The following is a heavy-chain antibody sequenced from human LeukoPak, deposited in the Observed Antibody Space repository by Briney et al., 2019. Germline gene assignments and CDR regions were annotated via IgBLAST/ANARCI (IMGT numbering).Heavy chain of an antibody. Sequence: SVKVSCKASGGTFSSYAISWVRQAPGQGLEWMGGIIPIFGTANYAQKFQGRVTITADESTSTAYMELSSLRSEDTAVYYCATENYDSWSGYGTYYMDVWGKGTTVTVSS. CDR1: GGTFSSYA. CDR3: ATENYDSWSGYGTYYMDV. CDR2: IIPIFGTA. V-gene: IGHV1-69*13. J-gene: IGHJ6*03. D-gene: IGHD3-3*01.